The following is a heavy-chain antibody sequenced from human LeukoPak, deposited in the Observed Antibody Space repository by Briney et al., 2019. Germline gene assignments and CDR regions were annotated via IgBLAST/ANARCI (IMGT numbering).Heavy chain of an antibody. V-gene: IGHV4-30-4*01. J-gene: IGHJ4*02. Sequence: SETLSLTCTVSGGSISSGDYYWSWIRQPPGKGLEWIGYIYYSGSTYYNPSLKSRVTISVDTSKNQFSLKLSSVTAADTAVYYCARELGGFGTHYFDYWGQGTLVTVSS. D-gene: IGHD3-16*01. CDR3: ARELGGFGTHYFDY. CDR2: IYYSGST. CDR1: GGSISSGDYY.